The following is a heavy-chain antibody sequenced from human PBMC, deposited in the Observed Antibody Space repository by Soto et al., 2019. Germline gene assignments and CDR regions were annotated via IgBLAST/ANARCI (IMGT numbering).Heavy chain of an antibody. CDR2: IYPGDSDT. V-gene: IGHV5-51*01. J-gene: IGHJ6*02. D-gene: IGHD2-15*01. CDR3: MDV. CDR1: GYSFTGYW. Sequence: PGESLKISCKASGYSFTGYWIGWVRQMPGKGLEWMGIIYPGDSDTRYSPSFQGQVTISAEDTAIYYCAKDDCSICNGPAYNFDMDVWGQGTTVTVSS.